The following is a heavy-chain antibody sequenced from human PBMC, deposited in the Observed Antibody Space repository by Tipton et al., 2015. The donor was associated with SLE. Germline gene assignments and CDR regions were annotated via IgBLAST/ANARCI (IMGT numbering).Heavy chain of an antibody. J-gene: IGHJ4*02. V-gene: IGHV4-4*02. Sequence: GLVKPSGTLSLTCGVSGGYINSMNWWIWVRQPPGKGLEWIGEIFRSGSANYNPSLKSRVTISVDSSKNQFSLMLNSVTAADTGVYFCARGTYHYDGSGSRIRNYFDSWGRGTLVTVSS. D-gene: IGHD3-22*01. CDR3: ARGTYHYDGSGSRIRNYFDS. CDR2: IFRSGSA. CDR1: GGYINSMNW.